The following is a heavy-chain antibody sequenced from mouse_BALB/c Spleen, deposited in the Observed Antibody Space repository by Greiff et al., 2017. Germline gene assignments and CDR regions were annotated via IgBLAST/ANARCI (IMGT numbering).Heavy chain of an antibody. CDR1: GFNIKDTY. J-gene: IGHJ4*01. CDR2: IDPANGNT. Sequence: VQLKQSGAELVKPGASVKLSCTASGFNIKDTYMHWVKQRPEQGLEWIGRIDPANGNTKYDPKFQGKATITADTSSNTAYLQLSSLTSEDTAVYYCARFDSYAMDYWGQGTSVTVSS. CDR3: ARFDSYAMDY. V-gene: IGHV14-3*02.